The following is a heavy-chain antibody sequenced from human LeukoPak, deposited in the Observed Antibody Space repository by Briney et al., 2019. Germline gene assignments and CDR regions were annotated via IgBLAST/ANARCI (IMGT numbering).Heavy chain of an antibody. CDR3: ARGGYGGDYYFDY. D-gene: IGHD4-23*01. CDR2: ISSNGGST. CDR1: GFTFSSYA. V-gene: IGHV3-64*01. Sequence: PGGSLRLSCAASGFTFSSYAMHWVRQAPGKGLEYVSAISSNGGSTYYANSVKGRFTISRDNSKNTLYLQMGSLRAEDMAVYYCARGGYGGDYYFDYWGQGTLVTASS. J-gene: IGHJ4*02.